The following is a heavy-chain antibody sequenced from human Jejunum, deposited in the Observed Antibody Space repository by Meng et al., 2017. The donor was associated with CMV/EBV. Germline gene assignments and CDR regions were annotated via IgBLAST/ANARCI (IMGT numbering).Heavy chain of an antibody. Sequence: FTFSNYGMSWVRQAPGKGLEWVANIKQDGSEKYYVDSVEGRFTISRDNAKNSLYLQMNSLRVEDTAVYYCASITTFGVGQYGMDVWGQGTTVTVSS. CDR3: ASITTFGVGQYGMDV. CDR1: FTFSNYG. J-gene: IGHJ6*02. V-gene: IGHV3-7*01. D-gene: IGHD3-3*01. CDR2: IKQDGSEK.